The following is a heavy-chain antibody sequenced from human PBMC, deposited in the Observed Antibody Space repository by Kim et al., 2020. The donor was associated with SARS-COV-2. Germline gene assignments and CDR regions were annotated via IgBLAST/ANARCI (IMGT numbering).Heavy chain of an antibody. J-gene: IGHJ6*02. CDR1: GFSFSGYW. CDR2: ISTDGSST. V-gene: IGHV3-74*01. Sequence: GGSLRLSCAASGFSFSGYWMHWVRQAPGKGLVWVSRISTDGSSTSYADSVKGRFTISRDNAKSTLYLQMNSLRAEDTAVYYCTDLRGTVGGWGQGTTVTVSS. CDR3: TDLRGTVGG. D-gene: IGHD3-16*01.